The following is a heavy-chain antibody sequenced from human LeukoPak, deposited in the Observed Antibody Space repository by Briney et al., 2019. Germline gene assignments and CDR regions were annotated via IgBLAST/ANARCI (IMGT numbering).Heavy chain of an antibody. CDR3: AREFNTYYYGSGSHDAFDI. CDR1: GYTFTDYY. Sequence: ASVKVSCKASGYTFTDYYIHWVRQAPGQGLEWMGWITPYSGGTDYAQKFQGRVTMTMDTPISTVYMELSRLRSDDTAVYYCAREFNTYYYGSGSHDAFDIWGQGTEVTVS. J-gene: IGHJ3*02. V-gene: IGHV1-2*02. D-gene: IGHD3-10*01. CDR2: ITPYSGGT.